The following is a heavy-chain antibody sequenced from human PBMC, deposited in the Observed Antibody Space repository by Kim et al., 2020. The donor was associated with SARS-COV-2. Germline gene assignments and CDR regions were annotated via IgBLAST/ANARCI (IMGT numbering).Heavy chain of an antibody. CDR3: ARGRIVGARRQFDY. V-gene: IGHV1-2*04. J-gene: IGHJ4*02. Sequence: AQKFQGWVTMTRDTSISTAYMELSRLRADDTAVYYCARGRIVGARRQFDYWGQGTLVTVSS. D-gene: IGHD1-26*01.